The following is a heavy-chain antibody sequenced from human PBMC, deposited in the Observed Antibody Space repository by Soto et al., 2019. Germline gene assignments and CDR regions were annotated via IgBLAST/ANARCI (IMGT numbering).Heavy chain of an antibody. V-gene: IGHV4-31*03. Sequence: SETLSLTCTVSGGSISSGGYYWSWIRQHPGKGLEWIGYIYYSGSTYYNPSLKSRVTISVDTSKNQFSLKLSSVTAADTAVYYCASVYSSGYYHLFAPSGQGTLVTGSS. CDR1: GGSISSGGYY. D-gene: IGHD3-22*01. J-gene: IGHJ5*02. CDR3: ASVYSSGYYHLFAP. CDR2: IYYSGST.